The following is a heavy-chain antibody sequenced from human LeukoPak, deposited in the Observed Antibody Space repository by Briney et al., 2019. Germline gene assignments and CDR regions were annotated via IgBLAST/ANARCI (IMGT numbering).Heavy chain of an antibody. J-gene: IGHJ4*02. CDR1: GGSFSGYY. V-gene: IGHV4-34*01. D-gene: IGHD3-22*01. CDR2: INHSGST. Sequence: PSETLSLTCAVYGGSFSGYYWSWIRQPPGKGLEWTGEINHSGSTNYNPSLKSRVTISVDTSKNQFSLKLSSVTAADTAVYYCASLLSNYYDRSGADYWGQGTLVTVSS. CDR3: ASLLSNYYDRSGADY.